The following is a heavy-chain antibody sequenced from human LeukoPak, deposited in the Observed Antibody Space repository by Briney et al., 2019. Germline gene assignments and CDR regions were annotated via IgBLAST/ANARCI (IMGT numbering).Heavy chain of an antibody. D-gene: IGHD2-21*01. Sequence: SETLSLTCTVSGGSISSYYWSWIRQPPGKGLEWIGYIYYSGSPNYNPSLKSRVTISVDTSKNQFSLKLSSVTAADTAVYYCARGYSTVPPGDYYYGMDVWGQGTTVTVSS. CDR2: IYYSGSP. V-gene: IGHV4-59*12. J-gene: IGHJ6*02. CDR3: ARGYSTVPPGDYYYGMDV. CDR1: GGSISSYY.